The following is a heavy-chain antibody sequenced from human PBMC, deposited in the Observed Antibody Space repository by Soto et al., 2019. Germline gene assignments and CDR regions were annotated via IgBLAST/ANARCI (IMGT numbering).Heavy chain of an antibody. Sequence: EVQLVESGGGLVQPGGSLRLSCAASGFTVRSNYMSWVRQAPGKGLEWVSVFYSGGSTYYADSVKGRFTISRDNSKNTLYLQMNSLRVEDTAVYYCAKSVGWESACGMDVWGQGTTVTVSS. V-gene: IGHV3-66*01. D-gene: IGHD3-16*01. CDR3: AKSVGWESACGMDV. J-gene: IGHJ6*02. CDR2: FYSGGST. CDR1: GFTVRSNY.